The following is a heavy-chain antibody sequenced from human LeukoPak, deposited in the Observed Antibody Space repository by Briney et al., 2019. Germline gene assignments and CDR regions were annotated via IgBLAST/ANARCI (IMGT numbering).Heavy chain of an antibody. CDR2: IIPIFGTA. Sequence: ASVKVSCKASGGTFSSYAISWVRQAPGQGLEWMGGIIPIFGTANYAQKFQGRVTITADKSTSTAYMELSSLRSEDTAVYYCARVTSIVGATRGFAFDIWGQGTMVTVSS. D-gene: IGHD1-26*01. CDR3: ARVTSIVGATRGFAFDI. J-gene: IGHJ3*02. CDR1: GGTFSSYA. V-gene: IGHV1-69*06.